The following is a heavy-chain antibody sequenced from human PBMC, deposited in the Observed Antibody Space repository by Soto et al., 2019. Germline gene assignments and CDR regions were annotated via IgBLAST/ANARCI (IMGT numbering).Heavy chain of an antibody. J-gene: IGHJ4*02. CDR3: AHCTLHDYGDYDPGTSHVFDS. V-gene: IGHV2-5*02. CDR1: GFSLSNSGVG. D-gene: IGHD4-17*01. Sequence: QITLKESGPSPVKPTQTLTVTCTFSGFSLSNSGVGVAWIRQPPGKALEWLALIHGDNDKRYSPSLKTRHTITKHTSKTQVVLTMTNIDPVDTATYYCAHCTLHDYGDYDPGTSHVFDSWGQGTLVTVSS. CDR2: IHGDNDK.